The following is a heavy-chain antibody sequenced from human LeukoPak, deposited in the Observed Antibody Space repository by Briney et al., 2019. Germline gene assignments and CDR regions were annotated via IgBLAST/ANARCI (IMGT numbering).Heavy chain of an antibody. CDR1: GFTFSSYW. CDR3: ARDYWWNYDY. CDR2: ISKDGSDK. Sequence: PGGSLRLSCAASGFTFSSYWMHWVRQAPGKGLEWVAVISKDGSDKYYPGSVRGRFTISRDNSKNTIYLQMDSLRAEDTAFYYCARDYWWNYDYWGQGTLVTVSS. J-gene: IGHJ4*02. V-gene: IGHV3-30-3*01. D-gene: IGHD1-7*01.